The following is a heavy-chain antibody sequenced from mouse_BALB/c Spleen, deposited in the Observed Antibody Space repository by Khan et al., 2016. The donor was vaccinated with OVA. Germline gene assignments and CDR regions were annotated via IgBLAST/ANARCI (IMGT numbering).Heavy chain of an antibody. Sequence: EVELVESGGGLVQPGGSRKLSCAASGFTFSYFGMHWVRQAPEKGLEWVAYISSGSSTIYYADTVKGRFTISRDNPKNTLLLQMTSLRSEDTAMYCCASSRFWSWFASWGQGTLVTVSA. J-gene: IGHJ3*01. CDR3: ASSRFWSWFAS. CDR1: GFTFSYFG. CDR2: ISSGSSTI. V-gene: IGHV5-17*02.